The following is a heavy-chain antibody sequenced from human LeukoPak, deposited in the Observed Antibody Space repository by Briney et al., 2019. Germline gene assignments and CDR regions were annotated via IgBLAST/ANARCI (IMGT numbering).Heavy chain of an antibody. Sequence: GSLRLSCAASGSTISTYAMSWVRQAPGKGLEWVSGISDSGGTTNYADSVKGRFTISRDNSKNTLYLQMNSLRAEDTAVYYCAKDFGRGGVGATCDYWGQGTLVTVSS. CDR1: GSTISTYA. CDR3: AKDFGRGGVGATCDY. D-gene: IGHD1-26*01. J-gene: IGHJ4*02. CDR2: ISDSGGTT. V-gene: IGHV3-23*01.